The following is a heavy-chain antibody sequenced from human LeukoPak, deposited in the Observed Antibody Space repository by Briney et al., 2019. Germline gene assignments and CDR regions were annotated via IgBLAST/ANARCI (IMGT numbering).Heavy chain of an antibody. CDR3: AREGARLYGMDV. CDR1: GFTVSSNY. Sequence: GGSLRLSCAASGFTVSSNYMSWVRQAPGKGLEWVSVICSGGTTYYADSVKGRFTISRHNSKNTLYLQMNSLRAEDTAVYYCAREGARLYGMDVWGQGTTVTVSS. CDR2: ICSGGTT. J-gene: IGHJ6*02. V-gene: IGHV3-53*04.